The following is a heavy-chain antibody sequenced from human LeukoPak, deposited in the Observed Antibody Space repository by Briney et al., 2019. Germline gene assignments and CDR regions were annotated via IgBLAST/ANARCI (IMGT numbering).Heavy chain of an antibody. J-gene: IGHJ2*01. CDR1: AFTFSSYA. D-gene: IGHD3-22*01. CDR3: AKDSSPYYYDSSGYYPYWYFDL. Sequence: PGGSLRLSCAASAFTFSSYAMSWVRQAPGKGLEWVSGTSTSGGSTYYADSVKGRFTISRDNSKNTLSLQMNSLRAEDTAVYYCAKDSSPYYYDSSGYYPYWYFDLWGRGTLVTVSS. CDR2: TSTSGGST. V-gene: IGHV3-23*01.